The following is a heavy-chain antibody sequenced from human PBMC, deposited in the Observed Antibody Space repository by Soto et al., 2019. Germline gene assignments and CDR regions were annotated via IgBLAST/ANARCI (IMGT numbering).Heavy chain of an antibody. V-gene: IGHV3-21*01. CDR2: ISSSSSYI. CDR3: ARVTLAQPAYYDFWRAYYAPHWFDP. J-gene: IGHJ5*02. D-gene: IGHD3-3*01. CDR1: GFTFSSYS. Sequence: GGSLRLSCAASGFTFSSYSMNWVRQAPGKGLEWVSSISSSSSYIYYEDSVKGRFTISRDNAKNSMYLQMNSMRAEDTAVYYCARVTLAQPAYYDFWRAYYAPHWFDPWGQGTLVTVSS.